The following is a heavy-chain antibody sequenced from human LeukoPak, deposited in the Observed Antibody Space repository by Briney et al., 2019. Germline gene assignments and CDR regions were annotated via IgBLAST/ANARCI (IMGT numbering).Heavy chain of an antibody. V-gene: IGHV1-69*05. J-gene: IGHJ6*03. D-gene: IGHD3-9*01. CDR1: GGTFSSYA. CDR2: IIPIFGTA. Sequence: PVKVFCKASGGTFSSYAISWVRQAPGQGLEWMGGIIPIFGTANYAQKFQGRVTITTDESTSTAYMELSSLRSEDTAVYYCARGGIFYYYYYYLDVWGKGTTVTVSS. CDR3: ARGGIFYYYYYYLDV.